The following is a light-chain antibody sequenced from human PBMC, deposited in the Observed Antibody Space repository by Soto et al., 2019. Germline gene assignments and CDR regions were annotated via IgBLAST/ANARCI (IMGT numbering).Light chain of an antibody. Sequence: EIVLTQSPGTLSLSPGERATLSCRASHSVSSNYLAWYQQQPGQAPRLLIHGASRRATGIPDRFSGSGSGTDLTLTISRLELEDFAVYYCQQYGTSPYTFGQGTKLEIK. CDR2: GAS. CDR3: QQYGTSPYT. CDR1: HSVSSNY. V-gene: IGKV3-20*01. J-gene: IGKJ2*01.